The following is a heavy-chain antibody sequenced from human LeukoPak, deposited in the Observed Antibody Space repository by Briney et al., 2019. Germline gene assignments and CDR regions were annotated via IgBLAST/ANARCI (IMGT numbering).Heavy chain of an antibody. J-gene: IGHJ5*02. D-gene: IGHD3-3*01. CDR1: GFTFSSYW. Sequence: GGSLRLSCAASGFTFSSYWMSWVRQAPGKGLEWVSSISSSSSYIYYADSVKGRFTISRDNAKNSLYLQMNSLRAEDTAVYYCARGNRELRFLEWLSSNWFDPWGQGTLVTVSS. CDR2: ISSSSSYI. V-gene: IGHV3-21*01. CDR3: ARGNRELRFLEWLSSNWFDP.